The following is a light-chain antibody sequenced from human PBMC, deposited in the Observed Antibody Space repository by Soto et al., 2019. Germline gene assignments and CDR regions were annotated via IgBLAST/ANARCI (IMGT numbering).Light chain of an antibody. CDR1: QSISSY. J-gene: IGKJ1*01. Sequence: DIQMTQSPSSLSASVGDRVTITCRASQSISSYLNWYQQKPGKAPKLLIYAASSLQSGVPSRFSGSGSGTEFTLTISSLQPEDFATYYCLQHNTYPWTFGQGTKVDNK. CDR3: LQHNTYPWT. CDR2: AAS. V-gene: IGKV1-17*01.